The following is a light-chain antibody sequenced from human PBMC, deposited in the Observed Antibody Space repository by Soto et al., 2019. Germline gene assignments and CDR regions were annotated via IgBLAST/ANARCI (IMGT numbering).Light chain of an antibody. Sequence: DIQMTQSPSTLSASVGDRVTITCRASQSISPWLAWYQQKPGKAPILLIYKASNLESGVPSRFSGSGSGTEFTLTISSLQPDDGATYYCQHYNSYPWTFGHGTKVEIK. J-gene: IGKJ1*01. V-gene: IGKV1-5*03. CDR3: QHYNSYPWT. CDR1: QSISPW. CDR2: KAS.